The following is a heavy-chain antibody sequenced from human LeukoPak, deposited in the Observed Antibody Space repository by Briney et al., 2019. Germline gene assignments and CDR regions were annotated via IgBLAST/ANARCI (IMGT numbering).Heavy chain of an antibody. CDR1: GSSFSSYY. CDR3: AKDWELGF. V-gene: IGHV4-59*01. D-gene: IGHD1-26*01. Sequence: SETLSLICSVSGSSFSSYYWNWIRQPPGKGLEWIGNIYIRGSTNYNPSLESRVTISLDTSKDQFSLKLTSVTAADTAFYYCAKDWELGFWGQGTLVTVSS. CDR2: IYIRGST. J-gene: IGHJ4*02.